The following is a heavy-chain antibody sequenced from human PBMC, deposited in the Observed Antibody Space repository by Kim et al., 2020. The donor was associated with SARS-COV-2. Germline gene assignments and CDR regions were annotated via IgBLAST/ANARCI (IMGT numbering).Heavy chain of an antibody. J-gene: IGHJ6*02. Sequence: SETLSLTCAVYGGSFSGYYWSWIRQPPGKGLEWIGEINHSGSTNYNPSLKSRVTISVDTSKNQFSLKLSSVTAADTAVYYCARGPRKYYYGSGSYFYYYGMDVWGQGTTVTVSS. V-gene: IGHV4-34*01. CDR2: INHSGST. CDR1: GGSFSGYY. CDR3: ARGPRKYYYGSGSYFYYYGMDV. D-gene: IGHD3-10*01.